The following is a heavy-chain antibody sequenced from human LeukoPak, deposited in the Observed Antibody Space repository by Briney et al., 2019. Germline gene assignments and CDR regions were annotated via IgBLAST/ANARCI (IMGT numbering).Heavy chain of an antibody. CDR3: ARDHGNSSGWYLYYYYGMDV. J-gene: IGHJ6*02. V-gene: IGHV1-8*03. D-gene: IGHD6-19*01. Sequence: GASVKVSCKASGYTFTSYDINWVRQATGQGLEWMGWMNPNSGNTGYAQKFQGRVTITRNTSISTAYMELSSLRSEDTAVYYCARDHGNSSGWYLYYYYGMDVWGQGTTVTVSS. CDR1: GYTFTSYD. CDR2: MNPNSGNT.